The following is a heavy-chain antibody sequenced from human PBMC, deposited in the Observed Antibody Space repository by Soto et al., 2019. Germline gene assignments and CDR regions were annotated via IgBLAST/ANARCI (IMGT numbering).Heavy chain of an antibody. CDR3: ARDAPLQLRYFVY. CDR2: INPSGVGR. J-gene: IGHJ4*02. D-gene: IGHD3-9*01. Sequence: GASVKVSCKASGYTFTSYYMHWVRQAPGQGLEWMGIINPSGVGRSYAQKFQGRVTMTSDTSTSTVYMELSSLRSEDTAVYYCARDAPLQLRYFVYWGQGTLVNVSS. CDR1: GYTFTSYY. V-gene: IGHV1-46*01.